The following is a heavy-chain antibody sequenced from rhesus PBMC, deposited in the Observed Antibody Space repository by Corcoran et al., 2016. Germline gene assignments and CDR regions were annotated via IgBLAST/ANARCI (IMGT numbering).Heavy chain of an antibody. CDR1: GYSISSNY. CDR3: ARDCTGSGCYGAFDF. Sequence: QVQLQESGPGLVKPSETLSLTCAVSGYSISSNYWSWIRQPPGKGLEWIGYIYGRSGSTNYNPSLKSRVTISTDTSKNQCSLKLSAVTAADTAVYYCARDCTGSGCYGAFDFWGQGLRVTVSS. D-gene: IGHD2-21*01. J-gene: IGHJ3*01. V-gene: IGHV4-147*01. CDR2: IYGRSGST.